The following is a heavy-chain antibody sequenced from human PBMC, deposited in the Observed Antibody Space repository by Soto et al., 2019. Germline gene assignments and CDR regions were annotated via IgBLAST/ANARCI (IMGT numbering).Heavy chain of an antibody. D-gene: IGHD3-22*01. V-gene: IGHV3-30*04. CDR1: GFTFSSYA. CDR2: ISYDGSNK. J-gene: IGHJ4*02. CDR3: ARDHYYDSSAKYYFDY. Sequence: GESLKISCAASGFTFSSYAMHWVRQAPGKGLEWVAVISYDGSNKYYADSVKGRFTISRDNSKNTLYLQMNSLRAEDTAVYYCARDHYYDSSAKYYFDYWGQGTLVTVSS.